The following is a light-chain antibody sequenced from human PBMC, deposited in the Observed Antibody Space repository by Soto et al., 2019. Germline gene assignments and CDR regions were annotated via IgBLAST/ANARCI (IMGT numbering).Light chain of an antibody. CDR3: QQSYSTPAT. J-gene: IGKJ2*01. CDR2: AAS. V-gene: IGKV1-39*01. CDR1: QSISSY. Sequence: DIQMTQSPSSLSASVGDRVTITCRASQSISSYLNWYQQKPGKAPNLLIYAASILQSGLPSRFSGSGSGTDFTLTISSLQPEDFATYYCQQSYSTPATFGQGTKLEIK.